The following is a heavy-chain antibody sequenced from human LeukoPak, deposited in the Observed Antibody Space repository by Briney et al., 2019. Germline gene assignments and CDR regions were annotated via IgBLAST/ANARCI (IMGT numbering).Heavy chain of an antibody. V-gene: IGHV1-18*01. Sequence: ASVTVSRKASGYTFTSYGISWVRQAPGQGLAWMGWINAYNGNTNYAQKLQGRVTMTTDTSTSTAYMELRSLRSYDTAVYYCARGLVGATRGAYFFDYWGQGTLVTVSS. CDR3: ARGLVGATRGAYFFDY. CDR2: INAYNGNT. J-gene: IGHJ4*02. CDR1: GYTFTSYG. D-gene: IGHD1-26*01.